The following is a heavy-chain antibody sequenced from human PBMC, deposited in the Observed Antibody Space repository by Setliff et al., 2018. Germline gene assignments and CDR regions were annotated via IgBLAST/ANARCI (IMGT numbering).Heavy chain of an antibody. Sequence: ASVKVSCKTSGNTFISYGISWLRQAPGQGPVWMGWINLHSGGTNYAQKFQDRVTMTSDTSITTAYMELSSLTSDDRAIYYCARGRIGSAWTGDYWGQGTLVTVSS. CDR1: GNTFISYG. CDR3: ARGRIGSAWTGDY. J-gene: IGHJ4*02. CDR2: INLHSGGT. D-gene: IGHD2-15*01. V-gene: IGHV1-2*02.